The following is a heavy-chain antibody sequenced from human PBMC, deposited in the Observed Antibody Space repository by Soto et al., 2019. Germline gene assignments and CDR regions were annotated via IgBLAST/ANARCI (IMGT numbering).Heavy chain of an antibody. CDR3: VRGDSDRYDGHGYLGRH. CDR1: GFTFSSYW. V-gene: IGHV3-74*01. D-gene: IGHD3-22*01. J-gene: IGHJ4*02. Sequence: EVQLVESGGGLVQPGGSLRLSCAASGFTFSSYWMHWVRQAPGKGLEWVSRMNMDGNRISYVDSVKGRCTISRDNAKNTYYMEMNGARVEDTDVYYCVRGDSDRYDGHGYLGRHWGQGSLVTVSS. CDR2: MNMDGNRI.